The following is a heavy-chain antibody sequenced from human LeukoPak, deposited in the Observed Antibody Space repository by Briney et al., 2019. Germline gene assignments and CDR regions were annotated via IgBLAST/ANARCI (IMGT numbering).Heavy chain of an antibody. V-gene: IGHV3-21*01. J-gene: IGHJ4*02. D-gene: IGHD6-13*01. Sequence: PGGSLRLSCAASGFTFNSYSMNWVRQAPGKGLEWVSSISSGSTYLYYADSVKGRFTISRDNAKSSLYLQMNSLRAEDTAVYYCARGRAPITAAGTHYFDYWGQGTLVTVSS. CDR2: ISSGSTYL. CDR1: GFTFNSYS. CDR3: ARGRAPITAAGTHYFDY.